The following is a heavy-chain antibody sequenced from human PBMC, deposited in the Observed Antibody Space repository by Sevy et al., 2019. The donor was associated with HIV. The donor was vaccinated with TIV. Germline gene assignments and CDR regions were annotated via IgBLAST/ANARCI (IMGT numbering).Heavy chain of an antibody. CDR1: GDSISSYY. V-gene: IGHV4-4*07. Sequence: SETPSLTCTVSGDSISSYYWSWIRQPAGKGLEWIGRIYTSGRTNYNPSLKSRVTMSVDTSKNQFSLKLRSVTAADTAVYFCTRVEVQLWPSGFDYWGQGTLVTVSS. CDR3: TRVEVQLWPSGFDY. D-gene: IGHD1-1*01. J-gene: IGHJ4*02. CDR2: IYTSGRT.